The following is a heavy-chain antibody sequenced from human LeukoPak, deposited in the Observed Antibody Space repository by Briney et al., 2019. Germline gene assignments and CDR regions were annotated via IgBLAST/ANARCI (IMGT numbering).Heavy chain of an antibody. CDR3: ASYCSGGTCYLGFDY. V-gene: IGHV4-34*01. CDR1: GGSFSGYY. D-gene: IGHD2-15*01. CDR2: INHSGST. Sequence: PSETLSLTCAVYGGSFSGYYWSWIRQPPGKGLEWIGEINHSGSTNYNPSLKSRVTILVDTSKNQFSLKLSSVTAADTAVYYCASYCSGGTCYLGFDYWGQGTLVTVSS. J-gene: IGHJ4*02.